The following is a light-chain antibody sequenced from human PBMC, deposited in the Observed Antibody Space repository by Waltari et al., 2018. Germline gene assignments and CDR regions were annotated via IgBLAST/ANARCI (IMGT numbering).Light chain of an antibody. CDR2: KAL. CDR1: QSISSW. V-gene: IGKV1-5*03. Sequence: DIQMTQSPSTLSASVGDRVTITCRASQSISSWLAWYQQIPGKAHKLLIYKALSLKNGVPSRFSGSGSETDFTLTISSLQPDDFATYYCQQYNSYPRTFGRGTRVEIK. CDR3: QQYNSYPRT. J-gene: IGKJ1*01.